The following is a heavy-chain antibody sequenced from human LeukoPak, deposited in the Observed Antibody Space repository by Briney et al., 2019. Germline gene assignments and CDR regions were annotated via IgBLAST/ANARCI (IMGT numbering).Heavy chain of an antibody. J-gene: IGHJ4*02. V-gene: IGHV3-21*01. Sequence: GGSLRLSCAASGFTFSSYSINWVRQAPGKGLEWVSSISSSSSYIYYADSVKGRFTISRDNAKNSLYLQMNSLRAEDTPVYYCARESGSASFDYWGQETLVTVSS. CDR2: ISSSSSYI. D-gene: IGHD6-19*01. CDR1: GFTFSSYS. CDR3: ARESGSASFDY.